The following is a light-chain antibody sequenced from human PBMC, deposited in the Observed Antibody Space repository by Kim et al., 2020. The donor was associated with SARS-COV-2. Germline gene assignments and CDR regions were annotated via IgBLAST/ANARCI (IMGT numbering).Light chain of an antibody. V-gene: IGKV3-11*02. Sequence: EIVLTQSPATLSLSPGERAILSCRASQSVSNYLLWYQQKPGQAPRLVMHDASNRATGIPARFSGSGYGRDFTLTISRIEPEDFGVYYCQQRSNWPLTFGGGTKVDIK. J-gene: IGKJ4*01. CDR2: DAS. CDR1: QSVSNY. CDR3: QQRSNWPLT.